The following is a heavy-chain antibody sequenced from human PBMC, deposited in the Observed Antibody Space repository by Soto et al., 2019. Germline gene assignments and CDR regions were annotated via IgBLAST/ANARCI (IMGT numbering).Heavy chain of an antibody. CDR1: GGTFSSYA. CDR2: IIPIFGTA. D-gene: IGHD2-2*01. V-gene: IGHV1-69*13. J-gene: IGHJ5*02. CDR3: ARHYVSDCSSTSCSYNWFDP. Sequence: SVKVSCKASGGTFSSYAISWVRQAPGQGLEWMGGIIPIFGTANYAQKFQGRVTITADESTSTAYMELSSLRSEDTAVYYCARHYVSDCSSTSCSYNWFDPWGQGTLVTVSS.